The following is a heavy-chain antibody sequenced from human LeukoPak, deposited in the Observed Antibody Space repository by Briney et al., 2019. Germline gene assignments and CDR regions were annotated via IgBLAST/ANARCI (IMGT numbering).Heavy chain of an antibody. CDR2: IYYSGST. J-gene: IGHJ4*02. V-gene: IGHV4-59*01. D-gene: IGHD4-17*01. Sequence: PSETLSLTCTVSGGSISSYYWSWIRQPPGKGLEWIGYIYYSGSTNYNPSLKSRVTMSVDTPKNQFSLKLSSVSAADTAVYYCARGPTTVTRAFDYWGQGTLVTVSS. CDR3: ARGPTTVTRAFDY. CDR1: GGSISSYY.